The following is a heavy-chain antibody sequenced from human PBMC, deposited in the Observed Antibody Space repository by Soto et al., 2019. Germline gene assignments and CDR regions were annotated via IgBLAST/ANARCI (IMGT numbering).Heavy chain of an antibody. Sequence: EVQLVESGGGLVQPGGSLRLSCAASGFTFSSYWMHWVRQAPGKGLVWVSRINSDGNSTSYADYVKGRFTISRDNAKNTLYLQMNSLRAEDTAVYYCAREGWDSTGRYYGMDVWGQGTTVTVSS. CDR1: GFTFSSYW. V-gene: IGHV3-74*01. CDR2: INSDGNST. CDR3: AREGWDSTGRYYGMDV. D-gene: IGHD3-10*01. J-gene: IGHJ6*02.